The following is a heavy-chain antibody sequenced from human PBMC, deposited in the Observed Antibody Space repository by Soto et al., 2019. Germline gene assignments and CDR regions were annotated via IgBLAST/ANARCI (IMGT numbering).Heavy chain of an antibody. Sequence: PSETLSLTCTVSGDTSTSYYWGWIRQAPGKGLEWIGHIHNSGTSTHNPSLNGRVTISIDMSKKRFSLKLTSLTSADTAVYYCARDFYDSVGYTWFDSWSQGTLVTVSS. CDR2: IHNSGTS. J-gene: IGHJ5*01. CDR1: GDTSTSYY. D-gene: IGHD3-22*01. V-gene: IGHV4-59*01. CDR3: ARDFYDSVGYTWFDS.